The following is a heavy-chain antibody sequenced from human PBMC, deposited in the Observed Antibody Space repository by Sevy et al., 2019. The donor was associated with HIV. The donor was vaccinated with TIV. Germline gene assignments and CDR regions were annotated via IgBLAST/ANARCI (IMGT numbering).Heavy chain of an antibody. V-gene: IGHV6-1*01. CDR1: GDSVCSNSAA. Sequence: QSQTLSLTCAISGDSVCSNSAAWNWIRQSPSRGLEWLGRTYYRSKWYNDYAASVKSRITINPDTSKNQFSLQLNSVTPEDTAVYYCARGGRQQLVLDGMDVWGQGTTVTVSS. CDR2: TYYRSKWYN. J-gene: IGHJ6*02. CDR3: ARGGRQQLVLDGMDV. D-gene: IGHD6-13*01.